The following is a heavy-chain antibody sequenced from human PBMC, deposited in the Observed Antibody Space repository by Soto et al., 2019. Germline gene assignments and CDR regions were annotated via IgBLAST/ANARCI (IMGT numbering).Heavy chain of an antibody. Sequence: ASVKVSCKASGYTFTSYGISWVRQAPGQGLEWMGWISAYNGNTNYAQKLQGRVTMTTDASTSTAYMELRSLRSDDTAVYYCARPGGLRIRRCSGGSCYSSPHYYYYYGMDVWGQGTTVTVSS. V-gene: IGHV1-18*04. J-gene: IGHJ6*02. CDR3: ARPGGLRIRRCSGGSCYSSPHYYYYYGMDV. D-gene: IGHD2-15*01. CDR1: GYTFTSYG. CDR2: ISAYNGNT.